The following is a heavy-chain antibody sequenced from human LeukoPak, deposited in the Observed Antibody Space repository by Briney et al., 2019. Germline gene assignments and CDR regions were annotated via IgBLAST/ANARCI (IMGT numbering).Heavy chain of an antibody. V-gene: IGHV4-4*02. Sequence: PSETLSLTCAVAGVALSVSNWGSGVRRSPGKGWEWIGEIYHRWSTNYNPSLKSRVIISVDKSKNQFSLKLSSVTAADTDMYYCAIDRRASGSYYADWGQGTLVTVSP. CDR3: AIDRRASGSYYAD. CDR2: IYHRWST. CDR1: GVALSVSNW. J-gene: IGHJ4*02. D-gene: IGHD1-26*01.